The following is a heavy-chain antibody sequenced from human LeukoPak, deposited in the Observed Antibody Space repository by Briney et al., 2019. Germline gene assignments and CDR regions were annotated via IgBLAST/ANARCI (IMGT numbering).Heavy chain of an antibody. J-gene: IGHJ4*02. V-gene: IGHV4-39*07. CDR2: IYYSGST. CDR3: AKESPFPIAAAGIAY. CDR1: GGSISSSSYY. Sequence: SETLSLTCTVSGGSISSSSYYWGWIRQPPGKGLEWIGSIYYSGSTYYNPSPKSRVTISVDTSKNQFSLKLSSVTAADTAVYYCAKESPFPIAAAGIAYWGQGTLVTVSS. D-gene: IGHD6-13*01.